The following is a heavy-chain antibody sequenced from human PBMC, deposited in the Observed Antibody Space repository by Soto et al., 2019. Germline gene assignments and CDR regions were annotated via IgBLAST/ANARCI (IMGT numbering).Heavy chain of an antibody. CDR2: IYYSGST. V-gene: IGHV4-39*01. D-gene: IGHD6-13*01. J-gene: IGHJ6*03. CDR3: ATRVEAAAGTTGYYYYMDV. CDR1: GGSISSSSYY. Sequence: SETLSLTCTVSGGSISSSSYYWGWIRQPPGKGLEWIGSIYYSGSTYYNPSLKSRVTISVDTSKNQFSLKLSSVTAADTAVYYCATRVEAAAGTTGYYYYMDVWGKGTTVTVSS.